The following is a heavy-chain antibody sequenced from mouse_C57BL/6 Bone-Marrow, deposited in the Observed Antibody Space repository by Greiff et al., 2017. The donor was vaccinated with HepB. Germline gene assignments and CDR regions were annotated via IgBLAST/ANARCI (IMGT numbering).Heavy chain of an antibody. CDR3: ARILRSSAWFAY. V-gene: IGHV1-19*01. Sequence: VQLQQSGPVLVKPGASVKMSCKASGYTFTDYYMNWVKQSHGKSLEWIGVINPYNGGTSYNQKFKGKATLTVDKSSSTAYMELNSLTSEDSAVYYCARILRSSAWFAYWGQGTLVTVSA. CDR2: INPYNGGT. CDR1: GYTFTDYY. D-gene: IGHD1-1*01. J-gene: IGHJ3*01.